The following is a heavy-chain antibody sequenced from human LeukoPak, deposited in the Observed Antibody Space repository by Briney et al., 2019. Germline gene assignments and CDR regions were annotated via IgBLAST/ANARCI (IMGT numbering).Heavy chain of an antibody. J-gene: IGHJ4*02. V-gene: IGHV3-23*01. Sequence: GGSLRLSCAASGFTFSTYGMSWVRQAPGKGLEWVSAISGSSDATFYADSVKGRFTVSRDNSKNTLYLQMNSLRAEDTAVYYCARDSPPDYWGRGTLVTVSS. CDR1: GFTFSTYG. CDR3: ARDSPPDY. CDR2: ISGSSDAT. D-gene: IGHD1-14*01.